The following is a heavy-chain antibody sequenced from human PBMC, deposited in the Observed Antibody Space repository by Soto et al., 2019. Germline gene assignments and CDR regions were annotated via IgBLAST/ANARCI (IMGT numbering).Heavy chain of an antibody. CDR3: TTEGLSLSFDY. Sequence: GESLKISCAASGFTFSNAWMNWVRQAPGKGLEWVGRIKSKTDGGTTDYAAPVKGRFTISRDDSKNTLYLQMNSLKTEDTAVYYCTTEGLSLSFDYWGQGTLVTVSS. D-gene: IGHD3-16*02. J-gene: IGHJ4*02. V-gene: IGHV3-15*07. CDR2: IKSKTDGGTT. CDR1: GFTFSNAW.